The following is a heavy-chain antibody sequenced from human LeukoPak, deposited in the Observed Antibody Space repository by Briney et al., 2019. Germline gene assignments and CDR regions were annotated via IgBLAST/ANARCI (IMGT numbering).Heavy chain of an antibody. Sequence: SETLSLTCAVYGGSFIGFHWNWISQPPGKGLEWIGDINHSGSTNYNPSLTSRVTISVDPSKNQFSLKLSSVTAADTAVYYCARDRGRVLWFGELWLQTAPFDYWGQGTLVTVSS. CDR2: INHSGST. D-gene: IGHD3-10*01. V-gene: IGHV4-34*01. J-gene: IGHJ4*02. CDR1: GGSFIGFH. CDR3: ARDRGRVLWFGELWLQTAPFDY.